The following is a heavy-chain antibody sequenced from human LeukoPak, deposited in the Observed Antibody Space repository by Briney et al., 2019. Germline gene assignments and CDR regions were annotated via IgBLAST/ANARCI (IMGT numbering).Heavy chain of an antibody. CDR2: ISSSSSYI. J-gene: IGHJ4*02. D-gene: IGHD4-23*01. CDR3: ARDGLRWYTFDY. Sequence: GGSLRLSCAASGFTFSSYSMNWVRQAPGKGLEWVSSISSSSSYIYYADSVKGRFTISRDKPKNSLYLQMNSLRAEDTAVYYCARDGLRWYTFDYWGQGTLVTVSS. V-gene: IGHV3-21*01. CDR1: GFTFSSYS.